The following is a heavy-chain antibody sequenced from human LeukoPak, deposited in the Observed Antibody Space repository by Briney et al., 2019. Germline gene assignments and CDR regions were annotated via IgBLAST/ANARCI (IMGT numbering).Heavy chain of an antibody. V-gene: IGHV4-38-2*02. D-gene: IGHD4-23*01. CDR1: GYSISSGYY. CDR3: AGSTVVSEIDY. CDR2: IYHSGST. J-gene: IGHJ4*02. Sequence: PSETLSLTCTVSGYSISSGYYWGWIRQPPGKGLEWIGSIYHSGSTYYNPSLKSRVTISVDTSKNRFSLKLSSVTAADTAVYYCAGSTVVSEIDYWGQGTLVTVSS.